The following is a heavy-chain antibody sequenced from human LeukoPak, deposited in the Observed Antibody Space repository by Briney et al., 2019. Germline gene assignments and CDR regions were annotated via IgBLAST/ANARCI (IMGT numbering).Heavy chain of an antibody. D-gene: IGHD3-16*01. V-gene: IGHV4-59*08. J-gene: IGHJ3*01. CDR1: GGSISSHY. Sequence: PSETLSLTCTVSGGSISSHYRTWIRQPPGKGLEWIGYIYNTGSTNYNPSLKSRVTISLDTSKNQFSLKLTSVTAADTAIYFCARDDYGVFDAFDVWGQGTVVTVSS. CDR3: ARDDYGVFDAFDV. CDR2: IYNTGST.